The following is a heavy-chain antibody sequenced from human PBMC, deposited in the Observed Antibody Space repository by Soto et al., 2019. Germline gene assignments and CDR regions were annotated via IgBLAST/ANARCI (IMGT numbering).Heavy chain of an antibody. Sequence: PSETLSLTCTVSGGSISSYYWSWIRQPAGKGLEWIGRIYTSGSTNYNPSLKSRVTMSVDTSKNQFSLKLSSVTAADTAVYYCARDNGSGSYYNPNWFDPWGQGTLVTV. CDR3: ARDNGSGSYYNPNWFDP. CDR1: GGSISSYY. CDR2: IYTSGST. D-gene: IGHD3-10*01. J-gene: IGHJ5*02. V-gene: IGHV4-4*07.